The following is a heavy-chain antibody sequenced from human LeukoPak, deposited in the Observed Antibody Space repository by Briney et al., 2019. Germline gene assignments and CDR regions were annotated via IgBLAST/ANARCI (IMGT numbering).Heavy chain of an antibody. J-gene: IGHJ4*02. CDR1: GFTFSSYA. D-gene: IGHD3-22*01. V-gene: IGHV3-23*01. Sequence: GGSLRLSCAASGFTFSSYAMSWVRQAPGKGLEWVSAISGSGGSTYYADSVKGRFTISRDNSKNTLYVQMNSLRADDTAVYYCAKDSSDYYFDYWGQGTLVTVSS. CDR2: ISGSGGST. CDR3: AKDSSDYYFDY.